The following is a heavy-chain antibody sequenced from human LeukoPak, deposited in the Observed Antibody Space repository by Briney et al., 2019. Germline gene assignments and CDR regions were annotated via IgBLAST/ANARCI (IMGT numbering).Heavy chain of an antibody. CDR2: ISYDGSNK. J-gene: IGHJ1*01. D-gene: IGHD6-19*01. CDR3: ARELTPSRGQVDGEYFQH. Sequence: GGSLRLSCAASGFTFSSYAMHWVRQAPGKGLEWVAVISYDGSNKYYAGSVKGRFTIYRDNSKNTLYLQMNSLRAEDTAVYYCARELTPSRGQVDGEYFQHWGQGTLVTVSS. V-gene: IGHV3-30-3*01. CDR1: GFTFSSYA.